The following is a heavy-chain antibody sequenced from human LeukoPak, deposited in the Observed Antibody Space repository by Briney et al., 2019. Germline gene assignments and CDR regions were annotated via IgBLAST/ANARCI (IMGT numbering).Heavy chain of an antibody. J-gene: IGHJ4*02. V-gene: IGHV3-21*01. CDR2: ISSSSSYI. D-gene: IGHD3-22*01. CDR1: GFTFSSYS. CDR3: ASLALYDSSGYYLYSAPLNY. Sequence: GGSLRLSCAASGFTFSSYSMNWVRQAPGKGLEWVSSISSSSSYIYYADSVKGRFTISRDNAKNSLYLQMNSLRAEDTAVYYCASLALYDSSGYYLYSAPLNYWGQGTLVTVSS.